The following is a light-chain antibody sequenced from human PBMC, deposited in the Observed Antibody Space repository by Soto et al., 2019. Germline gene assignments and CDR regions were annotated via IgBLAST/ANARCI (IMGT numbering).Light chain of an antibody. Sequence: QSVLTQPPSASGTPGQRVTISCSGSSSNIGSYYVYWYQQLPGTAPKLLIYRNNQRPSGVPDRFSGSKSGTSASLAISGLRYEDEADYYCAACDDSLSGDAVFGGGTQLTVL. CDR3: AACDDSLSGDAV. V-gene: IGLV1-47*01. CDR1: SSNIGSYY. J-gene: IGLJ7*01. CDR2: RNN.